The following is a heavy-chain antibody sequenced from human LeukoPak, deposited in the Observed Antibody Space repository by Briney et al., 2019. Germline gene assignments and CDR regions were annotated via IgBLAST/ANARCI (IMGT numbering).Heavy chain of an antibody. D-gene: IGHD3-10*01. CDR3: ARESSGSYWG. V-gene: IGHV3-74*01. CDR1: GFIFSKHW. CDR2: LNLDGSTT. Sequence: GGSLTLSCLASGFIFSKHWMHWVRQAPGKGLVWVSRLNLDGSTTSYADSVKGRFTISRDNAKNTLYLQMNSLRVDDTGVYYCARESSGSYWGWGQGTLVTVSS. J-gene: IGHJ4*02.